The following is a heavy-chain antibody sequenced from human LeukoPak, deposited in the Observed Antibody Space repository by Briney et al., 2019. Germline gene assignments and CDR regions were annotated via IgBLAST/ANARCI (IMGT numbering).Heavy chain of an antibody. J-gene: IGHJ4*02. V-gene: IGHV3-30*03. CDR2: ISYDGSNK. CDR3: ASGRSGWYDTFDY. D-gene: IGHD6-19*01. CDR1: GFTFSSYA. Sequence: GGSLRLSCAASGFTFSSYAMSWVRQAPGKGLEWVAVISYDGSNKYYADSVKGRFTISRDNSKNTLYLQMNSLRAEDTAVYYCASGRSGWYDTFDYWGQGTLVTVSS.